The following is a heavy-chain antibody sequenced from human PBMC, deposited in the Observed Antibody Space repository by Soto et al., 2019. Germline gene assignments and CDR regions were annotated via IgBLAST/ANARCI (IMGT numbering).Heavy chain of an antibody. J-gene: IGHJ4*02. CDR3: ARDFKSRGGYYYDSSGSFDY. CDR1: GFTFSSYA. Sequence: PGGSLRLSCAASGFTFSSYAMHWVRQAPGKGLEWVAVISYDGSNKYYADSVKGRFTISRDNSKNTLYLQMNSLRAEDTAVYYCARDFKSRGGYYYDSSGSFDYWGQGTLVTVSS. CDR2: ISYDGSNK. V-gene: IGHV3-30-3*01. D-gene: IGHD3-22*01.